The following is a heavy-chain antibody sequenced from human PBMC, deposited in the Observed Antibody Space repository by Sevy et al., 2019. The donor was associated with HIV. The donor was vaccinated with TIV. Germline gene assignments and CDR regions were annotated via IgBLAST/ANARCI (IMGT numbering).Heavy chain of an antibody. V-gene: IGHV3-7*01. CDR3: ARAQQVTMLVVIGGLYFDF. Sequence: GGSLRLSCTASGFTFSSYWMTWVRQAPGKGLEWVANIKQDMSEKYYADSVKGRFTISRDNARNSLYLQMESLRAEDTAVYYCARAQQVTMLVVIGGLYFDFWGQGALVTVSS. D-gene: IGHD3-22*01. CDR2: IKQDMSEK. J-gene: IGHJ4*02. CDR1: GFTFSSYW.